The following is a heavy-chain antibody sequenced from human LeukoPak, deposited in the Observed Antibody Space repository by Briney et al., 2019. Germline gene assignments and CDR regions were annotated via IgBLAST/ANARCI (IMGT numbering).Heavy chain of an antibody. CDR3: ARGNILTGSLDAFDI. J-gene: IGHJ3*02. CDR1: GGSISSDY. CDR2: IYTSGNT. D-gene: IGHD3-9*01. Sequence: PSETLSLTCSVSGGSISSDYWSWIRQPAGKRLEWIGRIYTSGNTNYNPSLKSRVTISLDTSKNQFSLRLSSVTAADTAVYYCARGNILTGSLDAFDIWGQGTMVTVSS. V-gene: IGHV4-4*07.